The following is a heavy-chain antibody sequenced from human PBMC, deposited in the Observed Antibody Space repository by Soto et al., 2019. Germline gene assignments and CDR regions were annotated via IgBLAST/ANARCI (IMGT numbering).Heavy chain of an antibody. V-gene: IGHV3-74*01. D-gene: IGHD6-13*01. Sequence: EVQLVESGGGLVQPGGSLRLSCAASGFTFSSYWMHWVRQAPGKGLVWVSRINSDGSSTSYADSVKGRFTISRENAKKKLYLQMNSLRAEDTAVYYCARGLSSYYYYYMDVWGKGTTVTVSS. CDR2: INSDGSST. CDR1: GFTFSSYW. J-gene: IGHJ6*03. CDR3: ARGLSSYYYYYMDV.